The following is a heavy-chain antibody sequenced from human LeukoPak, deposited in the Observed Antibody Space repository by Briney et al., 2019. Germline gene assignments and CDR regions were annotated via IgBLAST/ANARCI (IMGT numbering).Heavy chain of an antibody. D-gene: IGHD3-22*01. CDR3: ARDVDHYHSTGKGLVDI. CDR2: SNPNGGGT. CDR1: GYTFTGYY. V-gene: IGHV1-2*02. J-gene: IGHJ3*02. Sequence: ASVKVSCKASGYTFTGYYIHWVRQAPGQRLEWMGWSNPNGGGTNSAQKFQGRVTMTRDTSISTAYMELNRLRSDDTAVYYCARDVDHYHSTGKGLVDIWGQGTMVTVSS.